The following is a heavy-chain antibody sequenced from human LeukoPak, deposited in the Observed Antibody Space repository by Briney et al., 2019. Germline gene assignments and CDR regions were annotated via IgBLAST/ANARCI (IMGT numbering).Heavy chain of an antibody. D-gene: IGHD3-16*01. CDR2: ISGSGVYT. Sequence: PGGSLRLSCAASGFTFDSYGMNWVRQAPGKGLEWVSGISGSGVYTYYADSVKGRFTVSRDNSKNTLYLQMNSLRAEDTAVYYCARGAFGGVPDAFDIWGQGTMVTVSS. CDR3: ARGAFGGVPDAFDI. CDR1: GFTFDSYG. J-gene: IGHJ3*02. V-gene: IGHV3-23*01.